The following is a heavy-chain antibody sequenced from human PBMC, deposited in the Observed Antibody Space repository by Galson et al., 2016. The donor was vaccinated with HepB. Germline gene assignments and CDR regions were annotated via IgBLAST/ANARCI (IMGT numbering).Heavy chain of an antibody. CDR2: FYAGGTT. CDR3: ARGPLRYLDL. CDR1: GFTVSSHY. V-gene: IGHV3-53*01. J-gene: IGHJ2*01. Sequence: SLRLSCAASGFTVSSHYMSWVRQAPGEGLEWVSVFYAGGTTYYADSVKGRFTISRDTSKNTLYLQMNSPRAEDTAVYYCARGPLRYLDLWGRGTLVIVSS.